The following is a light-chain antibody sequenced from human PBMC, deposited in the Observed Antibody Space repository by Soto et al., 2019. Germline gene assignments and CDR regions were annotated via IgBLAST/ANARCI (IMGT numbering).Light chain of an antibody. CDR3: HHYGGSPLVT. Sequence: EIVLTQSPGTLSLSPGERATLSCRASQSVSSSYLAWYQQKPGQAPRLLIYGTSSRATGIPDRFSGSGSGIDFTLTISRLEPEDFALYFWHHYGGSPLVTFGRGTRLEIK. V-gene: IGKV3-20*01. J-gene: IGKJ5*01. CDR2: GTS. CDR1: QSVSSSY.